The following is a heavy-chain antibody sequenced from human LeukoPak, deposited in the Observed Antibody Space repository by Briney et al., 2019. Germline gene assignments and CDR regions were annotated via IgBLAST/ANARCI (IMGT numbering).Heavy chain of an antibody. CDR3: ARLQLVVRGVIGMEAFDY. J-gene: IGHJ4*02. D-gene: IGHD3-10*01. CDR2: IYYSGST. Sequence: PSETLSLTCTVSGGSISSSSYYWGWIRQPPGKGLEWIGSIYYSGSTYYNPSLKSRVTISVDTSKNQFSLKLSSVTAADTAVYYCARLQLVVRGVIGMEAFDYWGQGTLVTVSS. CDR1: GGSISSSSYY. V-gene: IGHV4-39*01.